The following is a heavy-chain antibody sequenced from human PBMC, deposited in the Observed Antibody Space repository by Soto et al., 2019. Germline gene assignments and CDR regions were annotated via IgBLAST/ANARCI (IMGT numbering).Heavy chain of an antibody. Sequence: AESLSLSCAPPGFPGSSYSMNLVRSDQGKGLEWVSAISGSGGSTYYADSVKGRFTISRDNSKNTLYLQMNSLRVEDTAVYYCARDSDCNSTSCFFPPHGWGQGTTVTVSS. V-gene: IGHV3-23*01. D-gene: IGHD2-2*01. CDR1: GFPGSSYS. J-gene: IGHJ6*02. CDR3: ARDSDCNSTSCFFPPHG. CDR2: ISGSGGST.